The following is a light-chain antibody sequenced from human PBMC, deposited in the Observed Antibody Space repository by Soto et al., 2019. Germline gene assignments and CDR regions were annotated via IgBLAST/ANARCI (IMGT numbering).Light chain of an antibody. CDR1: QRIGSW. V-gene: IGKV1-12*01. CDR2: AAS. J-gene: IGKJ1*01. CDR3: QQAYGAPPT. Sequence: DIQMTQSPPSVSASLGDRVTITCRASQRIGSWLAWYQQKPGKAPDLLIFAASSLHSGVPSRFSGSGSGTDFTLTISSLQREDFATYYCQQAYGAPPTFGQGTKVEIK.